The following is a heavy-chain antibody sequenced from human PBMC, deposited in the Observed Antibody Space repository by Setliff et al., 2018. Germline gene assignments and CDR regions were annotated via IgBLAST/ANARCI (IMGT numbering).Heavy chain of an antibody. CDR2: IWYDGNYQ. D-gene: IGHD2-15*01. Sequence: GGSLRLSCAASGFPFSTYRMRWVRQAPGKGLEWVAVIWYDGNYQFYADSVKGRFTISRDNSKNTLYLQMNSLRAEDTAVYYCASSCSGTTCYAGLDYWGQGTLVTVSS. CDR1: GFPFSTYR. CDR3: ASSCSGTTCYAGLDY. V-gene: IGHV3-33*08. J-gene: IGHJ4*02.